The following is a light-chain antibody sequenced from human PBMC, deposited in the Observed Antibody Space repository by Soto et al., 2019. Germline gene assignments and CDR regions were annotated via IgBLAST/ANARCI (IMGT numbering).Light chain of an antibody. CDR1: QSVSSSY. V-gene: IGKV3-20*01. Sequence: EIVLTQSPGILSLSPGERATLSCRASQSVSSSYLAWYQQKTGQAPRLLIYGASNRATGIPDRFSASGCKTNFTPTTSRLEPEDFAVYYCQQYGSSPPYTFGQGTKLEIK. J-gene: IGKJ2*01. CDR3: QQYGSSPPYT. CDR2: GAS.